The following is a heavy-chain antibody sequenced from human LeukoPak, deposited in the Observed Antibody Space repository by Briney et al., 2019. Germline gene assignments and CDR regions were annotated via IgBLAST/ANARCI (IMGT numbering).Heavy chain of an antibody. V-gene: IGHV3-64D*09. Sequence: GGSLRLSCSASGFTFSNYAMHWVRQAPGKGLEFVSAVSSHGDSTYYADSVKGRFAISRDNSKNTLYLQMSSLRAEDTAVYYCVKGAGSSSSYNWFDPWGQGTLVTVSS. CDR2: VSSHGDST. CDR1: GFTFSNYA. CDR3: VKGAGSSSSYNWFDP. D-gene: IGHD6-13*01. J-gene: IGHJ5*02.